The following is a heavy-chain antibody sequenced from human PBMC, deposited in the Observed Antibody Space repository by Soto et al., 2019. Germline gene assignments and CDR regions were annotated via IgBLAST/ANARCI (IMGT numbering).Heavy chain of an antibody. CDR3: ATRPLLPGAP. CDR1: GFTFSSND. D-gene: IGHD3-22*01. CDR2: IYSGGST. J-gene: IGHJ3*01. V-gene: IGHV3-53*01. Sequence: EVQLVESGGGLIQPGGSLRLSCAASGFTFSSNDMNWVRQAPGKGLEWVSLIYSGGSTYYADSVKGRFTISRDNSKHTLSLQMSSLRAEDTAVYYCATRPLLPGAPWGQGTMVTVSS.